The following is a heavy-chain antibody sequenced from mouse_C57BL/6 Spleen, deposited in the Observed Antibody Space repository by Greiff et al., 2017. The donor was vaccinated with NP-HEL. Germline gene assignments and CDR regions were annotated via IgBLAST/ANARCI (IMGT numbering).Heavy chain of an antibody. CDR1: GFTFSSYG. J-gene: IGHJ2*01. D-gene: IGHD2-4*01. Sequence: EVKLVESGGDLVKPGGSLKLSCAASGFTFSSYGMSWVRQTPDKRLEWVATISSGGSYTSYPDSVKGRFPFPRDNAKNTLYLQMSGLKSEDTAMYYCARGDYDDYFDYWGQGTTLTVSS. CDR3: ARGDYDDYFDY. CDR2: ISSGGSYT. V-gene: IGHV5-6*01.